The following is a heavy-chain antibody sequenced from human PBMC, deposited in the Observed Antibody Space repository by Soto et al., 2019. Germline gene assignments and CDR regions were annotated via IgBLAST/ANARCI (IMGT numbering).Heavy chain of an antibody. D-gene: IGHD1-7*01. V-gene: IGHV3-7*01. J-gene: IGHJ6*04. CDR2: IKQDGSEK. CDR3: ARDQVKEVELRFSHYRIDG. CDR1: GLTFSSYW. Sequence: GGSLRLSWAASGLTFSSYWMSWVRQAPGKGLEWVANIKQDGSEKYYVDSVKGRFTISRDNAKNSLYLQMNSLRAEDTAVYYCARDQVKEVELRFSHYRIDGCAKRTTVTFSS.